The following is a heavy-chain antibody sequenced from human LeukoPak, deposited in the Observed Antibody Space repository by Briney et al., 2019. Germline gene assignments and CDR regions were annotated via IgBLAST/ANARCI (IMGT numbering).Heavy chain of an antibody. Sequence: PSETLSLTCTVSGGSVSNYHWGWIRQPAGKGLEWIGRIYTSGSTNYNPSLKSRVTISVDTSKNQFSLKLSSVTAADTAVYYCARGLEVRGAYYMDVWGKGTTATISS. CDR3: ARGLEVRGAYYMDV. CDR1: GGSVSNYH. CDR2: IYTSGST. J-gene: IGHJ6*03. V-gene: IGHV4-4*07. D-gene: IGHD3-10*01.